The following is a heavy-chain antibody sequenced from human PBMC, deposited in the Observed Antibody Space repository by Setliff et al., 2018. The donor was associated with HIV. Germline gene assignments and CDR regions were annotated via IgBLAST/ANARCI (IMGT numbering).Heavy chain of an antibody. CDR1: GGSFSGYY. V-gene: IGHV4-34*01. CDR3: ARIFGDQGYYYGMDV. CDR2: VTHSGRT. Sequence: SETLSLTCAVYGGSFSGYYWSWIRQPPGKGLEWIGEVTHSGRTNYNPSLESRVTTSVDTSKKQFSLKLSSVIAADTAVYYCARIFGDQGYYYGMDVWGQGTTVTVSS. D-gene: IGHD3-3*01. J-gene: IGHJ6*02.